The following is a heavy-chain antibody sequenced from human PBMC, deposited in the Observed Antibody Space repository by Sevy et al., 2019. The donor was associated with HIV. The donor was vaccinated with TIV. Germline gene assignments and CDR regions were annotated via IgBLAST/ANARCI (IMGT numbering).Heavy chain of an antibody. CDR1: GFTFGTYT. D-gene: IGHD5-18*01. CDR3: AKGDTSFYGMDV. J-gene: IGHJ6*02. CDR2: ISGSGGST. V-gene: IGHV3-23*01. Sequence: GGSLRLSCAASGFTFGTYTMNWVRQAPGKGLEWVSAISGSGGSTYYTDSVRGRFTTSRDNSKTTLYLQMNGLRAEDTAVYFCAKGDTSFYGMDVWGQGTTVTVSS.